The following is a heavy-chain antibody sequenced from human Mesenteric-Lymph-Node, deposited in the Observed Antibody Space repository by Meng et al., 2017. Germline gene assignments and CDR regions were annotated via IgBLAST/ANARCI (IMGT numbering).Heavy chain of an antibody. J-gene: IGHJ6*02. CDR3: AIWFAVRGEGNYYYGLDV. V-gene: IGHV1-69*13. CDR1: GGIFRNSA. Sequence: SVKVSCKASGGIFRNSAISWVRQAPGQGLEWMGGIMPVFDKPDYAQKFQGRVTISAHESATTAYMEVSSLRSDDTAVYYCAIWFAVRGEGNYYYGLDVWGQGTTVTVSS. D-gene: IGHD3-10*01. CDR2: IMPVFDKP.